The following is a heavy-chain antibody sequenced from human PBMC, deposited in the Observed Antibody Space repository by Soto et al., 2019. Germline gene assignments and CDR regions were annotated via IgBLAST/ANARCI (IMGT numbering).Heavy chain of an antibody. CDR2: IWYDGSNK. J-gene: IGHJ5*02. CDR3: ARPAVTATNWFDP. D-gene: IGHD4-17*01. Sequence: QVQLVESGGGVVQPGRSLRLSCAASGFTFSSYGMHWVRQAPGKRLEWVAVIWYDGSNKYYADSVKGRFTISRDNSKNTLYLQMNSLRAEDTAVYYCARPAVTATNWFDPWGQGTLVTVSS. CDR1: GFTFSSYG. V-gene: IGHV3-33*01.